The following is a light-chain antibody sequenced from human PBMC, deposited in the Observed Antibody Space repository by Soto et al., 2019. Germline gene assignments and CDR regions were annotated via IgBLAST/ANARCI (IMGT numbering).Light chain of an antibody. J-gene: IGKJ1*01. Sequence: IQMTQSPSSLSASVGDRVTISCRASQSISSYLNSYQQKPGKAPKLLIYDASNLETGVPSRFSGSGSGTDFTFTISSLQPEDIATYYCQQYDNLQTFGQGTKADIK. CDR2: DAS. CDR1: QSISSY. CDR3: QQYDNLQT. V-gene: IGKV1-33*01.